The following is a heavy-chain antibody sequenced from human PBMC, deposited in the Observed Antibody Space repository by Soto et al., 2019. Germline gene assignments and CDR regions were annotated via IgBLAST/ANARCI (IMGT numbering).Heavy chain of an antibody. CDR3: ARTTTTKSRDY. Sequence: EVQLLESGGGLVQPGGSLGLSCAASGFTFSSYDMSWVRQAPGKGLEYVSSISVTGSGTYYADSVKGRFTISRDNSKIMLYLQMNSLRVEDMAVYYCARTTTTKSRDYWGQGTLVTVSS. V-gene: IGHV3-23*01. J-gene: IGHJ4*02. CDR1: GFTFSSYD. D-gene: IGHD4-17*01. CDR2: ISVTGSGT.